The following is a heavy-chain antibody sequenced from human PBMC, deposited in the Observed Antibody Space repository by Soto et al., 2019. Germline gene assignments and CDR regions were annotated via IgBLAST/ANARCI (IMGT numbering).Heavy chain of an antibody. CDR2: IYWSGDE. CDR3: ARGIATRPVFAFDV. CDR1: GFSLTTSGVG. J-gene: IGHJ3*01. D-gene: IGHD6-6*01. V-gene: IGHV2-5*01. Sequence: QYTLMESGPTLVKPTQTLTLTCSFSGFSLTTSGVGVGWIRQPPGKALEWLAHIYWSGDEHYRPSLKSRLSITKDASKNQVVITMTNMDPVDTATYYCARGIATRPVFAFDVWGQGTMVTVSS.